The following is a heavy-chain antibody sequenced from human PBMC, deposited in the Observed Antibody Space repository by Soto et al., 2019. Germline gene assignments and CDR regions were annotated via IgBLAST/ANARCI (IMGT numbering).Heavy chain of an antibody. J-gene: IGHJ4*02. V-gene: IGHV1-69*18. Sequence: QVQLVQSGAEVKKPGSSVKVSCKASGGTFNTFSISWVRQAPGQGLEWVGSFIPVFQTGDYSEKFQDRVTLAADESSDTAYMELRSLRSKDTAVYYSAVRIPAEGTFDFWGQGTPITLSS. CDR1: GGTFNTFS. D-gene: IGHD6-13*01. CDR3: AVRIPAEGTFDF. CDR2: FIPVFQTG.